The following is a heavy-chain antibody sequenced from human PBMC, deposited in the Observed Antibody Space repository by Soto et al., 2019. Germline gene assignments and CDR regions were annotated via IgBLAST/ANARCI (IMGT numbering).Heavy chain of an antibody. CDR2: IIPIFGTA. J-gene: IGHJ6*02. CDR1: GGPFSSYV. CDR3: SAPMDYARSGGDGMDV. V-gene: IGHV1-69*01. D-gene: IGHD3-22*01. Sequence: QVQLVQSGAEVKKPGSSVKVSCKAAGGPFSSYVISWQRQAPGQGLEWMGGIIPIFGTASYAQKFQGRVAITADESTSTAYLELSSLISEDTAVVYCSAPMDYARSGGDGMDVWGQGTTVTVSS.